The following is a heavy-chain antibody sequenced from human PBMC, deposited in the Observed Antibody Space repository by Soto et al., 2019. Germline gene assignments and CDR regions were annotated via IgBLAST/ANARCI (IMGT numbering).Heavy chain of an antibody. CDR2: INPNSGGT. V-gene: IGHV1-2*04. D-gene: IGHD5-18*01. CDR3: ARENQWIQTTPGGYYYYGMDV. CDR1: GYTFTGYY. J-gene: IGHJ6*02. Sequence: VASVKVSCKASGYTFTGYYMHWVRQAPGQGLEWMGWINPNSGGTNYAQKFQGWVTMTRDTSISTAYMELSRLRSDDTAVYYCARENQWIQTTPGGYYYYGMDVWGQGTTVTVSS.